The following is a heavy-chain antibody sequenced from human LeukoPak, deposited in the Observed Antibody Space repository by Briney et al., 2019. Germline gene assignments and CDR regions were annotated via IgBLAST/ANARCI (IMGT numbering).Heavy chain of an antibody. CDR2: IYPGDSDT. Sequence: GESLKISCQGSGYSFTSYWIGWVRQMPGKGLEWMGIIYPGDSDTRYSPSFQGQVTISADKSISTAYLQWSSLKASDTAMYYCARLSVVPYYGMDVWGQGTMVTVSS. CDR1: GYSFTSYW. D-gene: IGHD4-23*01. V-gene: IGHV5-51*01. J-gene: IGHJ6*02. CDR3: ARLSVVPYYGMDV.